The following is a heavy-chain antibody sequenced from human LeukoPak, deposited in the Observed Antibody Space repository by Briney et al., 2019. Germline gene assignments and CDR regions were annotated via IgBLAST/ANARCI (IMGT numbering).Heavy chain of an antibody. CDR1: GFTFSNYA. J-gene: IGHJ3*02. D-gene: IGHD2-15*01. V-gene: IGHV3-23*01. CDR2: ISGSGINT. CDR3: AKDLQYCSGGSCYLPPPAFDI. Sequence: GGSLRLSCAVSGFTFSNYAMSWVRQAPGKGLEWVSGISGSGINTYYADSVKGRFTISRDNSKNTLSLQMNSLRAEDTAVYYCAKDLQYCSGGSCYLPPPAFDIWGQGTIVTVSS.